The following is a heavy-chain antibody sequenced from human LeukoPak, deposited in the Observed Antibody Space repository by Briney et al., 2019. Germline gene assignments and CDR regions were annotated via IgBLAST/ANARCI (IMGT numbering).Heavy chain of an antibody. V-gene: IGHV3-48*01. J-gene: IGHJ6*02. CDR2: ISGGGSTI. CDR1: GFTFSSYS. D-gene: IGHD3-16*01. CDR3: ARGGGLDV. Sequence: GGSLRLSCAASGFTFSSYSMNWVRQAPGKGLEWVSYISGGGSTIYYADSVKGRFTISRDNVKNSLYLQMNSLRADDTAVYFCARGGGLDVWGQGATVTVSS.